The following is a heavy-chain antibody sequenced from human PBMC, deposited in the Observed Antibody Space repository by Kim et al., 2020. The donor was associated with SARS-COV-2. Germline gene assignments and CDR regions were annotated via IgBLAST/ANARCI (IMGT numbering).Heavy chain of an antibody. V-gene: IGHV3-74*01. Sequence: GGSLRLSCAASGFTFRSYWINWVRQAPGKGLVWVSRMSGDASTTNYADSVKGRFTMSRDNAENTVYLQMNSLRGDDTAVYYCARGMFRSGLDVWGQGTTVTVSS. CDR3: ARGMFRSGLDV. J-gene: IGHJ6*02. D-gene: IGHD3-10*02. CDR1: GFTFRSYW. CDR2: MSGDASTT.